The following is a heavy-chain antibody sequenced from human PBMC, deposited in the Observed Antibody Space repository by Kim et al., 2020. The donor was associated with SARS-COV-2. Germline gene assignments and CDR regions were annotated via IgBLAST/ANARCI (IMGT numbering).Heavy chain of an antibody. CDR1: GFTFSSYS. D-gene: IGHD3-3*01. Sequence: GGSLRLSCAASGFTFSSYSMNWVRQAPGKGLEWVSSISSSSSYIYYADSVKGRFTISRDNAKNSLYLQMNSLRAEDTAVYYCARVGTLGDFWSGPRYYYMDVWGKGTTVTVSS. CDR3: ARVGTLGDFWSGPRYYYMDV. V-gene: IGHV3-21*01. J-gene: IGHJ6*03. CDR2: ISSSSSYI.